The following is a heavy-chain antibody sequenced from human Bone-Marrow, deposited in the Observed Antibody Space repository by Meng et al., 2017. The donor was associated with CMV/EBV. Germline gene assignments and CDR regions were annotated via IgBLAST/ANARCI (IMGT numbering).Heavy chain of an antibody. CDR1: GYTFTSYF. CDR3: ARESPTEGSGCHD. V-gene: IGHV1-46*01. Sequence: ASVKVSGKASGYTFTSYFMHRVRQAPGQGLEWMGIINPSGGSTSYAQKFQGRVTMTRDTSTSTVYMELRSQRSEDTAVYYCARESPTEGSGCHDWGQGTLVTVSS. J-gene: IGHJ4*02. CDR2: INPSGGST. D-gene: IGHD6-19*01.